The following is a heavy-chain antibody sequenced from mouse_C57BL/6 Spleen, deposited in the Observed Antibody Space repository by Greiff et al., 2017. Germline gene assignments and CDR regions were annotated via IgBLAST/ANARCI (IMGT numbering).Heavy chain of an antibody. Sequence: EVMLVESGAGLVKPGGSLKLSCAASGFTFSSYAMSWVRQTPEKRLEWVAYISSGGDYIYYADNVKGRFTISRDNARNTLYLQMSSLKSEDTAMYYCTRGALYYSNTGYAMDYWGQGTSVTVSS. CDR3: TRGALYYSNTGYAMDY. CDR1: GFTFSSYA. V-gene: IGHV5S21*01. CDR2: ISSGGDYI. J-gene: IGHJ4*01. D-gene: IGHD2-5*01.